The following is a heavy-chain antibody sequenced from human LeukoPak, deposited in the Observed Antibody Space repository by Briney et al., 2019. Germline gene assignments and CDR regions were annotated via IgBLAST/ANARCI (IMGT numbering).Heavy chain of an antibody. CDR2: INPNSGGT. Sequence: GASVKVSCKASGYTFTGYYMHWVRQAPGQGLEWMGWINPNSGGTNYAQKFQGRVTMTRDTSISTAYMELSRLRSDDTAVYYCARVFESAGSTSVDYWGQGTLVTVSS. CDR1: GYTFTGYY. CDR3: ARVFESAGSTSVDY. J-gene: IGHJ4*02. V-gene: IGHV1-2*02. D-gene: IGHD2-15*01.